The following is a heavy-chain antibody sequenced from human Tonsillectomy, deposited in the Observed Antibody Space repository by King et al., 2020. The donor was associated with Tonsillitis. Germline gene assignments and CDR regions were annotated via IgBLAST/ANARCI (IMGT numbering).Heavy chain of an antibody. CDR2: INPNSGGT. CDR3: ARDKGAVAGPFDY. J-gene: IGHJ4*02. Sequence: VQLVESGAEVKKPGASVKVSCKASGYTFTGYYLHWVRQAPGPGLEWMGWINPNSGGTNYAQKFQGWVTMTRDTSISTAYMELRRLRSDDTAVYYCARDKGAVAGPFDYWGQGTLGTVSS. CDR1: GYTFTGYY. D-gene: IGHD6-19*01. V-gene: IGHV1-2*04.